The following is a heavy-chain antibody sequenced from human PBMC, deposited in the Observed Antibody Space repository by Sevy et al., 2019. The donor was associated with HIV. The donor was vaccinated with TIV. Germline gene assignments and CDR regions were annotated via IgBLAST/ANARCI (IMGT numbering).Heavy chain of an antibody. Sequence: GGSLRLSCAASGFTFSTYSMHWVRQAPGKGLEWVALIWFDGSNKYYADSVKGRFTISRDNSKNTLDLQMNSLRAEDTAVYYCAKAVADSNYYYGLDVWGQGTTVTVSS. CDR3: AKAVADSNYYYGLDV. J-gene: IGHJ6*02. CDR2: IWFDGSNK. D-gene: IGHD6-19*01. V-gene: IGHV3-33*06. CDR1: GFTFSTYS.